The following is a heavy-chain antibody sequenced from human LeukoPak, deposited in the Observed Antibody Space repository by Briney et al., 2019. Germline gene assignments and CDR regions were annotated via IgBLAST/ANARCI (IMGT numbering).Heavy chain of an antibody. J-gene: IGHJ4*02. D-gene: IGHD1-26*01. Sequence: GGSLRLSSAASGFTFSSYAMSWVRQAPGKGLEWVSAISGSGGSTYCADSVKGRFTISGDNSKNTLYLQVNSLRAEDTAVYYCAKGGKWDVTPFDYWGQGTLVTVSS. CDR1: GFTFSSYA. V-gene: IGHV3-23*01. CDR3: AKGGKWDVTPFDY. CDR2: ISGSGGST.